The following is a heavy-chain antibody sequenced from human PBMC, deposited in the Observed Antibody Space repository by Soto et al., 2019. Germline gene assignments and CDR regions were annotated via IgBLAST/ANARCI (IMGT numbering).Heavy chain of an antibody. CDR2: INSDGSST. V-gene: IGHV3-74*01. J-gene: IGHJ4*02. D-gene: IGHD2-15*01. Sequence: EVQLVESGGGLVQPGESLRLSCAASGFTFSSYWMHWVRQAPGKGLVWVSRINSDGSSTSYAGSVKGRFTISRDNAKNTLYLQMNSLRAEDTVVYYCVRPSLVVAAAVREDYCGQGTLVTVSS. CDR1: GFTFSSYW. CDR3: VRPSLVVAAAVREDY.